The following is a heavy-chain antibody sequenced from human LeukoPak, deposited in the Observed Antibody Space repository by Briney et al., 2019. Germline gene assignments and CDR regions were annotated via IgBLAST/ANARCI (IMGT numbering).Heavy chain of an antibody. J-gene: IGHJ4*02. CDR2: ISWNSGSI. Sequence: GGSLRLSCAASGFTFDDYAMHWVRQAPGKGLEWVSGISWNSGSIGYADSVKGRFTISRDNAKNSLYLQMNSLRAEDTALYYCAETSSGYYYFDYWGQGTLVTVSS. D-gene: IGHD3-22*01. CDR1: GFTFDDYA. CDR3: AETSSGYYYFDY. V-gene: IGHV3-9*01.